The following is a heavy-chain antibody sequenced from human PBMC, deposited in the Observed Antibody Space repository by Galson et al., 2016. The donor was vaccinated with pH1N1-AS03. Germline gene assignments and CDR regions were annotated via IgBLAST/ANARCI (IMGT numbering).Heavy chain of an antibody. CDR1: GFTFSSYN. CDR2: LSSANSYI. J-gene: IGHJ4*02. Sequence: SLRLSCAASGFTFSSYNMHWVRQAPGKGLEWVSSLSSANSYIYYADSLKGRFTISRDNAKKSLYLEMNSLRAEDTAVYYCARELESSTSPPFDFWGQGTLVTVSS. V-gene: IGHV3-21*01. D-gene: IGHD1-1*01. CDR3: ARELESSTSPPFDF.